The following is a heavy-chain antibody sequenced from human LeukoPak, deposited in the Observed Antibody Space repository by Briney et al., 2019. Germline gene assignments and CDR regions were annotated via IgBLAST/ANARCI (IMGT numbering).Heavy chain of an antibody. CDR3: ARDVTDYDYVWGSYRSYYFDY. J-gene: IGHJ4*02. CDR1: GYTFTSYD. Sequence: ASVKVSCKASGYTFTSYDINWVRQATGQGLEWMGWMNPNSGNTGYAQKFQGRVTMTRNTSISTAYMELSRLRSDDTAVYYCARDVTDYDYVWGSYRSYYFDYWGQGTLVTVSS. D-gene: IGHD3-16*02. V-gene: IGHV1-8*01. CDR2: MNPNSGNT.